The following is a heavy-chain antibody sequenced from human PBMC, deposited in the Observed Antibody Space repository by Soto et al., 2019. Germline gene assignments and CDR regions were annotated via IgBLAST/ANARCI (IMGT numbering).Heavy chain of an antibody. CDR2: INPSGGST. J-gene: IGHJ6*02. CDR3: ARELRNLDIVVVVAADSYYYYGMDV. CDR1: GYTFTSYY. Sequence: AASVKVSCKASGYTFTSYYMHWVRQAPGQGLEWMGIINPSGGSTSYAQKFQGRVTMTRDTSTGTVYMELSSLRSEDTAVYYCARELRNLDIVVVVAADSYYYYGMDVWGQGTTVTVSS. V-gene: IGHV1-46*01. D-gene: IGHD2-15*01.